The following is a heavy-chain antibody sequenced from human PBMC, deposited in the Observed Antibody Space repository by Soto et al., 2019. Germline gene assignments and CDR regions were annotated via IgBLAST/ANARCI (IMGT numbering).Heavy chain of an antibody. CDR3: VKEYTSTSRGSFDY. CDR2: ITGSSGRT. Sequence: PGGSLSLSCAASGFTFSNYAMNWVRQAPGKGLEWVSGITGSSGRTVYADSVKGRFTISRDNSKNTVYLQMNSVRADDTAVYYCVKEYTSTSRGSFDYWGQGALVTVSS. D-gene: IGHD1-26*01. V-gene: IGHV3-23*01. J-gene: IGHJ4*02. CDR1: GFTFSNYA.